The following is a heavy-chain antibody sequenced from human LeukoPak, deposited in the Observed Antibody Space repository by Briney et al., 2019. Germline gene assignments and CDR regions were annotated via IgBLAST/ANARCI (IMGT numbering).Heavy chain of an antibody. CDR3: ARAPGGIVGATIDYYYYGMDV. J-gene: IGHJ6*02. CDR1: GGSISSYY. V-gene: IGHV4-4*07. Sequence: SETLSLTCTVSGGSISSYYWSWIRQPAGKGLEWIRRIYTSGSTNYNPSLKSRVTMSVDTSKNQFSLKLSSVTAGDTAVYYCARAPGGIVGATIDYYYYGMDVWGQGTTVTVSS. CDR2: IYTSGST. D-gene: IGHD1-26*01.